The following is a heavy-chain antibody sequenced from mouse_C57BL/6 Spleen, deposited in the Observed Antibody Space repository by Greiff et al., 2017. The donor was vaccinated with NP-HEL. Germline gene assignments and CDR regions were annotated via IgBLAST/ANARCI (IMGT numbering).Heavy chain of an antibody. J-gene: IGHJ1*03. CDR2: LSPSDSET. D-gene: IGHD1-1*01. V-gene: IGHV1-52*01. Sequence: QVQLQQPGAELVRPGSSVKLSCKASGYTFTSYWMHWVKQRPIQGLEWIGNLSPSDSETHYNQKLKDKATLTVDKSSSTAYMQLSSLTSEDSSVYYCTRFITTVVANWYFDVWGTGTTVTVSS. CDR3: TRFITTVVANWYFDV. CDR1: GYTFTSYW.